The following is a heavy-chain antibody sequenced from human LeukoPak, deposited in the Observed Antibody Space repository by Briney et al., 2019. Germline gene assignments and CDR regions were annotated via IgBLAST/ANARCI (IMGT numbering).Heavy chain of an antibody. CDR2: IFYSGST. J-gene: IGHJ4*02. D-gene: IGHD6-6*01. CDR3: ARAFSSSSFYFNY. CDR1: GGSISNSY. Sequence: SETLSLTCTVSGGSISNSYWSWIRQPPGRGLEWIGNIFYSGSTNYNPSLKSRVTISVDTSKNQFSLKLSSVTAADTAVYYCARAFSSSSFYFNYWGQGTLVTVSS. V-gene: IGHV4-59*01.